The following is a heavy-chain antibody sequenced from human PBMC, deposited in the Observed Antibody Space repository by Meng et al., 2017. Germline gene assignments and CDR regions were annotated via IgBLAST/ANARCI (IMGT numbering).Heavy chain of an antibody. V-gene: IGHV4-4*02. Sequence: VRLQEPGPEPVKPSGPLSLASAVSGDSNSSSNWWSWVRQPPGKGLEWIGVIYHSGSNNYNPSLKSRVTISVDKSKNQFSLKLSSVTAADTAVYYCARDGRSWDWGQGTLVTVSS. CDR3: ARDGRSWD. J-gene: IGHJ4*02. CDR1: GDSNSSSNW. CDR2: IYHSGSN. D-gene: IGHD7-27*01.